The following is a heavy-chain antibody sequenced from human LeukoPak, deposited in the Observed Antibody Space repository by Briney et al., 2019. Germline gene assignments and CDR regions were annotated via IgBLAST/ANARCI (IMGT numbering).Heavy chain of an antibody. V-gene: IGHV3-23*01. CDR2: MSGSGSSR. D-gene: IGHD3-16*01. CDR1: GFTLSNYA. J-gene: IGHJ3*02. CDR3: AKIPYEXXXXXXXAFDI. Sequence: GGSLRLSCAASGFTLSNYAMSWVRQAPGQGLEWVSSMSGSGSSRYHADSVKGRFTISRDNSKNTLYLQMNSLRAGDTAKYYCAKIPYEXXXXXXXAFDIWGXGTMVTV.